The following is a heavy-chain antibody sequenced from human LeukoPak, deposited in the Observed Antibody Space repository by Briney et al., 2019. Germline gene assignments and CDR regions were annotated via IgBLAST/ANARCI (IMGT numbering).Heavy chain of an antibody. V-gene: IGHV3-74*01. Sequence: GGSLRLSXAASGFTFSSYWMHWVRQAPGKGLVWVSRIDSDGSSTSYADSVKGRFTISRDNAKNTLYLQMNSLRAEDTAVYYCARSLGYCSGGSCYGLVVLLPEFDYWGQGTLVTVSS. CDR3: ARSLGYCSGGSCYGLVVLLPEFDY. CDR2: IDSDGSST. CDR1: GFTFSSYW. D-gene: IGHD2-15*01. J-gene: IGHJ4*02.